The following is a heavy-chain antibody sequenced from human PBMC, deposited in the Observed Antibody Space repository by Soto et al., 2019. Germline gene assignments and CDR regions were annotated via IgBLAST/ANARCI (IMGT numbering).Heavy chain of an antibody. CDR2: ICGRSGVP. CDR1: GLTLRSYA. V-gene: IGHV3-23*01. Sequence: EGQLLQSGGDLVQPGGSLRLSCAGSGLTLRSYAMTWIRQTPEKGLEWVSTICGRSGVPSYADSVNGRFTVSRDNSKNTLYLKMSSLRPDVTAIYYCAKGGPFTGGFDPWGQGTLVTVAS. CDR3: AKGGPFTGGFDP. D-gene: IGHD3-16*01. J-gene: IGHJ5*02.